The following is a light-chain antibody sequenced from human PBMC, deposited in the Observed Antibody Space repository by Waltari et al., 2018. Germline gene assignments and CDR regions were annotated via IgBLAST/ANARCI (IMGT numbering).Light chain of an antibody. CDR2: QDS. V-gene: IGLV3-1*01. CDR1: KLGDKY. J-gene: IGLJ1*01. Sequence: SYELTQPPSVSVSPGQTASITCSGDKLGDKYACWYQQKPGQSPVLAIYQDSKRPSGIPERFSGANSGNTATLTISGTQAMDEADYYCQAWDSSLYVFGTGTKVTVL. CDR3: QAWDSSLYV.